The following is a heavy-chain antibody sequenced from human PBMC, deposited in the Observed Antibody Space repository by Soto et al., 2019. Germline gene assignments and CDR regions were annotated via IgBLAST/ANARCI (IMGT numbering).Heavy chain of an antibody. Sequence: SVRLSCAVSGFTFDDNAMHWVRQAPEKGLEWVSGINWKSDIGYADSVKGRFTISRDNAENSLYLQMNSLRAEDTALYYCAISQDRGPRSTFIYWGPATQLT. CDR2: INWKSDI. CDR1: GFTFDDNA. D-gene: IGHD3-16*01. J-gene: IGHJ4*02. V-gene: IGHV3-9*01. CDR3: AISQDRGPRSTFIY.